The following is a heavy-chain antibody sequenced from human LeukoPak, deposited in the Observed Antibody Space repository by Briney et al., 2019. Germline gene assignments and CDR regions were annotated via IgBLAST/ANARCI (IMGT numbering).Heavy chain of an antibody. V-gene: IGHV1-2*02. CDR1: GYVFTDYY. D-gene: IGHD2/OR15-2a*01. Sequence: ASVKVSCKASGYVFTDYYIHWVRQAPGQGLEWMGWINPYSGGTNYAQKFRGRVTMTRDTSISTAYVDLSRLTSDDTAVYYCARDRIIVRARYYYMDVWGKGTTVTVSS. CDR3: ARDRIIVRARYYYMDV. CDR2: INPYSGGT. J-gene: IGHJ6*03.